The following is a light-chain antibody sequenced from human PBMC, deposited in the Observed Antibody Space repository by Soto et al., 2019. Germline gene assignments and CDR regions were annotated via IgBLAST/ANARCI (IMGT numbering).Light chain of an antibody. V-gene: IGKV3-20*01. CDR2: GAS. CDR1: QSFSSSY. CDR3: QQYGSSPT. Sequence: EIVWTQSPGTLSLSPGERATLSCRASQSFSSSYLAWYQQKPGQAPRLLIYGASSRATGIPDRFSGSGSGTDFTLTISSLEPEDFAVYYCQQYGSSPTFGGGTKVEL. J-gene: IGKJ4*01.